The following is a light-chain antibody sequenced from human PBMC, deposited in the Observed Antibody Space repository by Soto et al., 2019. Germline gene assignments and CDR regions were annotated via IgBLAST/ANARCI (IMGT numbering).Light chain of an antibody. V-gene: IGKV1-39*01. CDR1: QSISSY. CDR3: QQSYSTPPIT. Sequence: DIQMTQSPSSLSASVGDRVTITCRASQSISSYLNWYQQKPGKAPKLLIYAASSLQSGVPSRFSGSGSGTDFTLTISSLQPEEFATYYCQQSYSTPPITFDGGTKVDIK. CDR2: AAS. J-gene: IGKJ4*01.